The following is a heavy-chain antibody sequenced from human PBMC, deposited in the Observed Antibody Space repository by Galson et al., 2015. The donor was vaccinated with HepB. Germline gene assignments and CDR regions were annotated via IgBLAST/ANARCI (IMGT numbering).Heavy chain of an antibody. Sequence: SVKVSCKASGGTFSSYAISWVRQAPGQGLGWMGGIIPIFGTANYAQKFQGRVTITADESTSTAYMELSSLRSEDTAVYYCARTGASIAARRQGYYYYYMDVWGKGTTVTVSS. CDR3: ARTGASIAARRQGYYYYYMDV. V-gene: IGHV1-69*13. CDR2: IIPIFGTA. D-gene: IGHD6-6*01. J-gene: IGHJ6*03. CDR1: GGTFSSYA.